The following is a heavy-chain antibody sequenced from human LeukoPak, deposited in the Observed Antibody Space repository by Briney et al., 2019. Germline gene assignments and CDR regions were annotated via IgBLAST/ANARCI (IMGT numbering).Heavy chain of an antibody. V-gene: IGHV4-31*01. D-gene: IGHD2-21*01. J-gene: IGHJ3*02. CDR3: ARVPSVIDAFDI. Sequence: PSQTLSLTCTVSGGSISSGGYYWSWIRQHPGKGLEWIAYIYYTGSTYYNPSLKSQLTISVDTSKNHFSLRLSSMTAADTAVYYCARVPSVIDAFDIWGQGTMVTVSS. CDR1: GGSISSGGYY. CDR2: IYYTGST.